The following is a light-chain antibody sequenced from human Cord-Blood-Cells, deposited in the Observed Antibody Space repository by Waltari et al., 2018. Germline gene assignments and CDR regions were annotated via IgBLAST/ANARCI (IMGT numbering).Light chain of an antibody. V-gene: IGLV2-8*01. CDR1: SSDVGGYNY. Sequence: QSALTQPPSAPGSPGQSVTLSCPGTSSDVGGYNYVSWYQQHPGKAPKLMIYEVSKRPSGVPDRFSGSKSGNTASLTVSGLQAEDEADYYCSSYAGSNNFVVFGGGTKLTVL. CDR2: EVS. J-gene: IGLJ2*01. CDR3: SSYAGSNNFVV.